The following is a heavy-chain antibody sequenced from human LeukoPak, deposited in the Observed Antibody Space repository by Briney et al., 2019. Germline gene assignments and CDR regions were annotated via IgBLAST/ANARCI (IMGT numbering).Heavy chain of an antibody. V-gene: IGHV3-11*01. J-gene: IGHJ6*03. D-gene: IGHD6-19*01. CDR3: ARLEQFHRGHFYSYMDV. Sequence: WGSLRLSCAASGFTFSDYYMTWIRQAPGKGLEWVSYMSSTGTTIYYADSVRGRLTISRDNAKNSLYLQMSSLRAEDTAVYYCARLEQFHRGHFYSYMDVWGKGTTVTVSS. CDR1: GFTFSDYY. CDR2: MSSTGTTI.